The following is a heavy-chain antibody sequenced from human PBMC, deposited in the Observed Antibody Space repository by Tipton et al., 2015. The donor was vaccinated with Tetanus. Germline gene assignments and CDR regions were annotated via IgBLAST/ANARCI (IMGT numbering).Heavy chain of an antibody. J-gene: IGHJ4*02. Sequence: GSLRLSCAASGFTFSDHYMSWIRQAPGKGLEWITYISSGGTTIYYTDAVKGRFTISRDNTRNTVFLQMNSLRAEDTAVYYCASSQVLHYFDCWGQGTLVTVSS. CDR2: ISSGGTTI. D-gene: IGHD2-15*01. CDR1: GFTFSDHY. V-gene: IGHV3-11*01. CDR3: ASSQVLHYFDC.